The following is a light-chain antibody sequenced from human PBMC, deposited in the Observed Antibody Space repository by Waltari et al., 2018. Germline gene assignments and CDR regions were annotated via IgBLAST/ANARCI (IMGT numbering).Light chain of an antibody. CDR2: WAS. CDR3: KQYYETPHT. CDR1: PSVFHPPRNKTY. J-gene: IGKJ2*01. Sequence: DIVMTQAPDSLAVSPCERATLLCKSSPSVFHPPRNKTYLAWYQQKVGQPPKLLIYWASTRGSGVPDRISGSGSATDFTLTVSSLQAEDVAVYYCKQYYETPHTFGQGTKLEIK. V-gene: IGKV4-1*01.